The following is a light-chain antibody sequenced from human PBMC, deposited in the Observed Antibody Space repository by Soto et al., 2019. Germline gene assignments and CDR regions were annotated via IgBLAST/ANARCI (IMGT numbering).Light chain of an antibody. V-gene: IGKV3-15*01. CDR1: QSLSSD. CDR3: QQYNKWPRT. CDR2: GAS. Sequence: EIGMPPSPTTLSVAPGERAPLSCRASQSLSSDLAWYQQKVGQAPRLLIYGASTRATGIPARYSGSGSGTEFNFTISSLQSEDFAVYYCQQYNKWPRTFDQATKVDI. J-gene: IGKJ1*01.